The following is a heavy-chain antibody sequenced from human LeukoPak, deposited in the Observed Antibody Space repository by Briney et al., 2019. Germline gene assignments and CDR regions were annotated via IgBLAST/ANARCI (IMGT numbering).Heavy chain of an antibody. CDR2: IYQSGST. D-gene: IGHD2-21*02. CDR1: GGSISSGAYS. Sequence: PSQTLSLTCAVSGGSISSGAYSWSWIRQPPGKGLEWIGYIYQSGSTYFNPSLKSRVTISVDRSKNQFSLRLISVTAADTAVYYCAKKVVTPGDAFDIWGQGTMVTVSS. J-gene: IGHJ3*02. CDR3: AKKVVTPGDAFDI. V-gene: IGHV4-30-2*01.